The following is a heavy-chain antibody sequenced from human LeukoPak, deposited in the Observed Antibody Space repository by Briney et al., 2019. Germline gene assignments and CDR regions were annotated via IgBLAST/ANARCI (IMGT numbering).Heavy chain of an antibody. V-gene: IGHV1-18*01. CDR1: GYTFTSYG. D-gene: IGHD2-2*01. CDR2: IGAYNGNT. Sequence: ASVKVSCKASGYTFTSYGISWVRQAPGQGLERMGWIGAYNGNTNYAQKLQGRVTMSTDTSTSTAYMELRSLRSDDTAVYYCARTPRYCSSTSCTISHDAFDIWGQGTMVAVSS. J-gene: IGHJ3*02. CDR3: ARTPRYCSSTSCTISHDAFDI.